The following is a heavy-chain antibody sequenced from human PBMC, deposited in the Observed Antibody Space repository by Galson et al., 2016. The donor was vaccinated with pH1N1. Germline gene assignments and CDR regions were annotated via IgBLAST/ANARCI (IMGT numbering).Heavy chain of an antibody. CDR3: ASPSRPPREIHLWSPNDAFDI. CDR1: GDNFNFFA. CDR2: IIPIFGTA. V-gene: IGHV1-69*13. D-gene: IGHD5-18*01. Sequence: SVKVSCKASGDNFNFFAISWVRQAPGQGLEWMGGIIPIFGTANYAQKFQGRVTITADESTSTAYMELSSLRSEETAVYYCASPSRPPREIHLWSPNDAFDIWGQGTMVTVSS. J-gene: IGHJ3*02.